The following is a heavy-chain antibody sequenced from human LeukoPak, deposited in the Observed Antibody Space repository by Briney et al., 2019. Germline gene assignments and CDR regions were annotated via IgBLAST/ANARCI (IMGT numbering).Heavy chain of an antibody. Sequence: PSETLSLTCAVYGGSFSGYYGSWIRQPPGKGREWIGEINHSGSTNYNPSLKSRVTIAVDTSKNQFSLKLSSVTAADTAVYYCARAPYQLLGDFDYWGQGTLVTVSS. D-gene: IGHD2-2*01. CDR3: ARAPYQLLGDFDY. CDR2: INHSGST. V-gene: IGHV4-34*01. CDR1: GGSFSGYY. J-gene: IGHJ4*02.